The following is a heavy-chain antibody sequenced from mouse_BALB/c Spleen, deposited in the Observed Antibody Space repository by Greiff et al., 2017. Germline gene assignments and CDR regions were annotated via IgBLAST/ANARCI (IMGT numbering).Heavy chain of an antibody. CDR2: ISSGSSTI. J-gene: IGHJ1*01. CDR1: GFTFSSFG. D-gene: IGHD1-1*01. V-gene: IGHV5-17*02. Sequence: DVKLVESGGGLVQPGGSRKLSCAASGFTFSSFGMHWVRQAPEKGLEWVAYISSGSSTIYYADTVKGRFTISRDNPKKTLFLQMTSLRSEDTAMYYCARLRYGSSFWYFDVWGAGTTVTVSS. CDR3: ARLRYGSSFWYFDV.